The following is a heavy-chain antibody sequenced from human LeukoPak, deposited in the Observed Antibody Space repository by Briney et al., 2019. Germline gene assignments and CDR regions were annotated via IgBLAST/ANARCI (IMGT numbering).Heavy chain of an antibody. D-gene: IGHD5-24*01. CDR2: VHYSGTT. V-gene: IGHV4-59*01. J-gene: IGHJ4*02. CDR3: ARGGDGYNYADS. Sequence: SETLSLTCTVSGGSINNYYWSWIRQPPGKGLEWIGYVHYSGTTSYNPSLKSRVTISVDTSKKYFSLMLSSVTAADTAVYNCARGGDGYNYADSWGQGTLVTVSS. CDR1: GGSINNYY.